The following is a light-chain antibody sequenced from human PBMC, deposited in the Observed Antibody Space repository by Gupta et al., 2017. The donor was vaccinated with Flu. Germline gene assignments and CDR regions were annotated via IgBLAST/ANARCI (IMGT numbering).Light chain of an antibody. CDR1: SSDVGGYNY. CDR3: SADTSSSTRA. CDR2: EGS. V-gene: IGLV2-14*01. J-gene: IGLJ1*01. Sequence: SALTQPASVSGSPGQSITISCTGTSSDVGGYNYVTWYQQHPAKAPKLMIYEGSNRPAGVANRFSGSKAGNTASLTISGRQAEDEADYYCSADTSSSTRAFGTGTKVTVL.